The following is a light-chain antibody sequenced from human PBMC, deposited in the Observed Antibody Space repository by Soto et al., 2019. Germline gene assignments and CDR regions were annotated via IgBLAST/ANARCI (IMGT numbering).Light chain of an antibody. CDR3: QQYSIYPYT. Sequence: IQMTQSPSALSASVGDRVTITCRASQTLSNWFAWYQQEPGKAPKLLIFDASSLQSGVPSRFSGSRFGTEFTLTISSLQPDDFGTYYCQQYSIYPYTFGQGTKLEIK. CDR2: DAS. CDR1: QTLSNW. J-gene: IGKJ2*01. V-gene: IGKV1-5*01.